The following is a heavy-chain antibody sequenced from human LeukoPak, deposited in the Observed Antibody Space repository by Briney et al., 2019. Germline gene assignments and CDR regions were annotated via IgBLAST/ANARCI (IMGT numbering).Heavy chain of an antibody. V-gene: IGHV3-23*01. CDR2: IDRSGGST. CDR1: GFSFNIYA. Sequence: GGSLRLSCAASGFSFNIYAMSWVRQAPGKGLEWVAAIDRSGGSTFYADSVKGRFTISKDNSKNTLYLQINSLRVDDTAIYYYARGSHGEHDSWGQGTLVTVSS. CDR3: ARGSHGEHDS. J-gene: IGHJ5*01. D-gene: IGHD4-17*01.